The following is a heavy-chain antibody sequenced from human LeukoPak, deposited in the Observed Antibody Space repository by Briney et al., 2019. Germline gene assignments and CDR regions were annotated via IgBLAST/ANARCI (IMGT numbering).Heavy chain of an antibody. CDR1: GLTLSSYA. D-gene: IGHD3-3*02. J-gene: IGHJ2*01. Sequence: GGSLRLFCDASGLTLSSYAVSWVRQAPGKGLEGVSAITGSGGNTYYAASVKGRFTISRDNSKNPLYVQMNILRAEDTAVYYCARHPLGYWYFDLWRRGTLVSVSS. CDR3: ARHPLGYWYFDL. V-gene: IGHV3-23*01. CDR2: ITGSGGNT.